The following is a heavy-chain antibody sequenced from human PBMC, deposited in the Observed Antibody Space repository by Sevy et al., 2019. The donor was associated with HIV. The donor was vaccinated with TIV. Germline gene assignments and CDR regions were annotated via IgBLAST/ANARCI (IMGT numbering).Heavy chain of an antibody. CDR3: ARVVAYCSGGSCFPGYYYGMDV. CDR2: IGGSGRYT. Sequence: GGSLRLSCAPSGFTFSTYAMNWVRQAPGKGLEWVSSIGGSGRYTYYADSVEGRFTISRDNSKNMLYLQMNSLRAEDTAVYYCARVVAYCSGGSCFPGYYYGMDVWGQGTTVTVSS. J-gene: IGHJ6*02. V-gene: IGHV3-23*01. D-gene: IGHD2-15*01. CDR1: GFTFSTYA.